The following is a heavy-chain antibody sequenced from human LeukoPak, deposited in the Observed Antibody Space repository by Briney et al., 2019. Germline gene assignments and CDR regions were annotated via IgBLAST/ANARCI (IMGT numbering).Heavy chain of an antibody. D-gene: IGHD4-23*01. CDR2: IYSGGST. Sequence: GGSLRLSCAASGFTVSSNYMSWVRQAPGKGLEWVSVIYSGGSTYYADSVKGRFSISRDNARNTLYLQMNSLRVEDTAVYYCARGRPHGNDYWGQGTLVTVSS. V-gene: IGHV3-53*01. CDR1: GFTVSSNY. CDR3: ARGRPHGNDY. J-gene: IGHJ4*02.